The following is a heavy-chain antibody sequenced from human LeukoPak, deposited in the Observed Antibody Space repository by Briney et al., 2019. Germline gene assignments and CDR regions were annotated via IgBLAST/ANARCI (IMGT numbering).Heavy chain of an antibody. D-gene: IGHD2/OR15-2a*01. V-gene: IGHV4-59*08. Sequence: SETLSLTCAVSGGSISGYFWSWSRQPPGKGLEWIGYIYYTGSTIYNPSFRSRVTMSVDVSKNQFSLDLTSVTAADTAVYYCARHDPVGHFLRGMDVWGQGTTVTVSS. CDR2: IYYTGST. CDR1: GGSISGYF. CDR3: ARHDPVGHFLRGMDV. J-gene: IGHJ6*02.